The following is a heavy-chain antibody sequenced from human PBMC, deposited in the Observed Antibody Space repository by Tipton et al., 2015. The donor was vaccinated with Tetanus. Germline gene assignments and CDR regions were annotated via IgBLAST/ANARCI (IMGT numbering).Heavy chain of an antibody. Sequence: VQLVQSGAEVKKAGESLKISCQGSGHSFTKYWIAWVRQKPGQGLEWMGLIYPDDSDTRYNPSFQGQVTISADKSSRTAYLQWRSLKASDSAMYYCARHSGGSEIGYYDDMDVWGQGTTVTVSS. CDR3: ARHSGGSEIGYYDDMDV. D-gene: IGHD3-10*01. V-gene: IGHV5-51*01. CDR1: GHSFTKYW. CDR2: IYPDDSDT. J-gene: IGHJ6*02.